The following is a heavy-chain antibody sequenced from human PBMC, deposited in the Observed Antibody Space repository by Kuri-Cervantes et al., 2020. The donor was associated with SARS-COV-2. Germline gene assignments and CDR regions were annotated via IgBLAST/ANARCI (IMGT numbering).Heavy chain of an antibody. V-gene: IGHV1-46*01. CDR1: GYTFTGYY. Sequence: ASVKVSCKASGYTFTGYYMHWVRQAPGQGLEWMGIINPSGGSTSYAQKFQGRVTMTRDTSTSTVYMELSSVTAADTAVYYCARQARPGYSSNTVDMDVWGKGTTVTVSS. CDR3: ARQARPGYSSNTVDMDV. D-gene: IGHD2-15*01. J-gene: IGHJ6*03. CDR2: INPSGGST.